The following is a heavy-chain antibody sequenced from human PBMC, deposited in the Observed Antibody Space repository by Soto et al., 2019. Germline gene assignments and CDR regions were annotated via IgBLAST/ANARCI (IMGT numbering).Heavy chain of an antibody. D-gene: IGHD3-22*01. CDR1: GFSFNTHA. J-gene: IGHJ4*02. CDR3: AKSTHWGYDSSGSDY. V-gene: IGHV3-23*01. Sequence: PGGSLRLSCAASGFSFNTHAMNWVRQAPGKGLEWVSGISDDGGFRYYADSAKGRFTISRDNSKNTVYLQMNGLRVEDTAVYYCAKSTHWGYDSSGSDYWGQGTLVTVSS. CDR2: ISDDGGFR.